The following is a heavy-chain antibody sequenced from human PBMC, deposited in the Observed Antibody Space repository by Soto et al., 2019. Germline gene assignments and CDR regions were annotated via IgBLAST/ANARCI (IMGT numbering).Heavy chain of an antibody. CDR3: ARGIAVAGGAFDI. CDR2: ISSISSYL. Sequence: GGSLRLSCAASGFTFSSYSMNWVRQAPGKGQEWVSSISSISSYLYYADSVKGRFTISRDNAKNSLYLQMNSLRAEDTAVYYCARGIAVAGGAFDIWGQGTMVTVS. D-gene: IGHD6-19*01. V-gene: IGHV3-21*01. J-gene: IGHJ3*02. CDR1: GFTFSSYS.